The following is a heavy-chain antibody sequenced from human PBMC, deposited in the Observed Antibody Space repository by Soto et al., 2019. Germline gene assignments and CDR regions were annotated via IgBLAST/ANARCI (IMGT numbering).Heavy chain of an antibody. D-gene: IGHD4-4*01. V-gene: IGHV3-11*01. CDR3: ARPGPNYEHFSDS. Sequence: GGSLRLSCVASGFTFSDHYMSWIRQAPGKGLEWVSYISDSGLTIYYADSVKGRFTISRDNAKNSVYLQMNNLRAEDTAVYYCARPGPNYEHFSDSWGQGT. J-gene: IGHJ4*02. CDR1: GFTFSDHY. CDR2: ISDSGLTI.